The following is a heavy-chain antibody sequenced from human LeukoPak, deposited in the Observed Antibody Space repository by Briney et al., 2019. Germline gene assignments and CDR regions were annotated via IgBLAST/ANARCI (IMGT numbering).Heavy chain of an antibody. V-gene: IGHV3-21*01. J-gene: IGHJ4*02. D-gene: IGHD4/OR15-4a*01. CDR3: ARDHYGGDRGVSSIGY. CDR1: TFTFSSYT. Sequence: GGSLRLSCAASTFTFSSYTMNWVRQAPGTGLEWVSSISSSGSYIYYADSLKGRFTVSRDNARKSLYLQMNSLRAEDTAVYYCARDHYGGDRGVSSIGYWGQGTLVTVSS. CDR2: ISSSGSYI.